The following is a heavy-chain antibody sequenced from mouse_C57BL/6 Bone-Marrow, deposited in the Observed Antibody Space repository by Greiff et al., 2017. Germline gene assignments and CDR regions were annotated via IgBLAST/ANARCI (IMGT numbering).Heavy chain of an antibody. V-gene: IGHV7-3*01. D-gene: IGHD1-1*01. CDR3: ARSPYYYGSMWFAY. CDR2: IRNKANGYTT. Sequence: DVQRVESGGGLVQPGGSLSLSCAASGFTFTDYYMSWVRQPPGKALEWLGFIRNKANGYTTEYSASVKGRFTISRDNSQSILYLQMNALRAEDSATYYCARSPYYYGSMWFAYWGQGTLVTVSA. CDR1: GFTFTDYY. J-gene: IGHJ3*01.